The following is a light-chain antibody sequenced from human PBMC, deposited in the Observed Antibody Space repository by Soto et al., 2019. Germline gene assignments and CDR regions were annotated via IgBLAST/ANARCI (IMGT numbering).Light chain of an antibody. CDR2: DAS. CDR3: QQYNSYST. CDR1: QSISSW. Sequence: DIQMTQSHSTLSASVGDRVTITCRASQSISSWLARYQQKPGKAPKLLIYDASSLESGVPSRFSGSGSGTEFTLSISSLQPDDFATYYCQQYNSYSTFGQGTKVEIK. V-gene: IGKV1-5*01. J-gene: IGKJ1*01.